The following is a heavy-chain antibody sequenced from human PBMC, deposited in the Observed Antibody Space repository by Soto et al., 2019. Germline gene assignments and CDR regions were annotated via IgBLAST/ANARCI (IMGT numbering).Heavy chain of an antibody. D-gene: IGHD2-8*02. Sequence: QVQLVESGGGVVQPGRSLRLSCAASGFTFSSYCMHWVRQAPGKGLEWVAVISYDGSNKYYADSVKGRFTISRDNSKHTRYLQMNSLRAEDTAVYYCANAAPTYGWPDYWGQGTLVTVSS. CDR3: ANAAPTYGWPDY. CDR1: GFTFSSYC. CDR2: ISYDGSNK. J-gene: IGHJ4*02. V-gene: IGHV3-30*18.